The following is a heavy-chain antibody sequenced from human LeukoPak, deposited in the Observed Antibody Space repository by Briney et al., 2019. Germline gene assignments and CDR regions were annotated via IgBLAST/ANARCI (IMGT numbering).Heavy chain of an antibody. CDR3: ARRSRYNWYYYGMDV. V-gene: IGHV3-7*01. J-gene: IGHJ6*02. CDR1: GLTFSSYS. Sequence: GSLRLSCSASGLTFSSYSMNWVRPAPGKGLEWVGNVNQDGTEKYYMDSVKGRFTISRDNAKNSPYLQMNNLRAEDTAVYFCARRSRYNWYYYGMDVWGQGTTVTVSS. D-gene: IGHD1-1*01. CDR2: VNQDGTEK.